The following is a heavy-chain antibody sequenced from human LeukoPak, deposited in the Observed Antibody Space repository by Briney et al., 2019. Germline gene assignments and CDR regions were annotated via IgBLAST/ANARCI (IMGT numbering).Heavy chain of an antibody. CDR1: GFTFSSYS. Sequence: PGGSLRLSCAASGFTFSSYSMNWVRQAPGKGLEWVSSISSSSSYIYYADSVKGRFTISRDNAKNSLYLQMNSLRAEDTAVYYCARDLTAIGTGFDYWGQGTLVTVSS. CDR3: ARDLTAIGTGFDY. D-gene: IGHD2-2*02. V-gene: IGHV3-21*01. J-gene: IGHJ4*02. CDR2: ISSSSSYI.